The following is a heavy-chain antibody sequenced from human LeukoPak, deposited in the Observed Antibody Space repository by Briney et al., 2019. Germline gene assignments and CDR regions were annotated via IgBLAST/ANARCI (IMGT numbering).Heavy chain of an antibody. J-gene: IGHJ4*02. D-gene: IGHD3-22*01. CDR1: GYTFTTLD. V-gene: IGHV1-8*03. CDR3: AKTLSHYDTIYPFHY. Sequence: ASVKVSCKASGYTFTTLDINWVRQATGQGLEWMGWINPKSGNTGHAQKFQGRVTITRNTSISTAYMELSSLRAEDTAVFYCAKTLSHYDTIYPFHYWGQGTLVTVSS. CDR2: INPKSGNT.